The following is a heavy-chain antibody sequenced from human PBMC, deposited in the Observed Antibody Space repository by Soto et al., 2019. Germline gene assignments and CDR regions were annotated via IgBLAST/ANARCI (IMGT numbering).Heavy chain of an antibody. V-gene: IGHV3-23*01. D-gene: IGHD3-22*01. Sequence: EVQLLESGGGLVHPGGSLRLSCAASGFTFSIYAMSWVRQAPGKGLEWVATIGGSGGGTSYADFVRGRFTISRDNSRNTLYLQMNSLRAEDPAVYYCAKDAPGSGWLSDYWGQGTLVTVSS. CDR3: AKDAPGSGWLSDY. J-gene: IGHJ4*02. CDR1: GFTFSIYA. CDR2: IGGSGGGT.